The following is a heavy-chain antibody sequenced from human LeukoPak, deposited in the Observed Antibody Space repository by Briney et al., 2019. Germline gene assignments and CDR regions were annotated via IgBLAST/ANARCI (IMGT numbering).Heavy chain of an antibody. D-gene: IGHD1-26*01. V-gene: IGHV1-24*01. J-gene: IGHJ3*02. CDR3: ATAVGATWAFDI. Sequence: GASVKVSCEVSGYTLTELSMHWVRQAPGKGLEWMGGFDPEDGETIYAQKFQGRVTMTEDTSTDTAYMELSSLRSEDTAVYYCATAVGATWAFDIWGQGTMVTVSS. CDR2: FDPEDGET. CDR1: GYTLTELS.